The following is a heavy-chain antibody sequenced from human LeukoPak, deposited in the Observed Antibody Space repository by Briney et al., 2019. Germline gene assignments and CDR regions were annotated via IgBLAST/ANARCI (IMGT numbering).Heavy chain of an antibody. CDR2: IIPILGIA. CDR1: GGTFSSYA. J-gene: IGHJ4*02. V-gene: IGHV1-69*04. CDR3: ALTGSGSVYYFDY. Sequence: ASVKVSCKASGGTFSSYAISWVRQAPGQGLEWMGRIIPILGIANYAQKFQGRVTITADESTSTAYMELSSPRSEDTAVYYCALTGSGSVYYFDYWGQGTLVTVSS. D-gene: IGHD1-26*01.